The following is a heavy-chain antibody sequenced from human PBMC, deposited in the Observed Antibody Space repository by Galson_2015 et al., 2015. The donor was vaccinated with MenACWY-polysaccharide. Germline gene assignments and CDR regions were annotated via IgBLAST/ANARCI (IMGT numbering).Heavy chain of an antibody. J-gene: IGHJ6*02. CDR1: GFTFSNYA. Sequence: SLRLSCAASGFTFSNYAMSWVRQAPGKGLEWVSAISGSGGSTYYADSVKGRFTISRDNSKNTLYLQMNSLRAEDTAVYYCAKRITMISSPLLPYYYYGMDVWGQGTTVTVSS. D-gene: IGHD3-22*01. V-gene: IGHV3-23*01. CDR3: AKRITMISSPLLPYYYYGMDV. CDR2: ISGSGGST.